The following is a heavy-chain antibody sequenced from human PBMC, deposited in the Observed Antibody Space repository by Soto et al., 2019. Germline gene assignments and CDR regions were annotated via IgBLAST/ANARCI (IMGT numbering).Heavy chain of an antibody. D-gene: IGHD6-19*01. CDR2: IIPIFGTA. J-gene: IGHJ3*02. V-gene: IGHV1-69*01. CDR1: GGTFSSYA. CDR3: ATSSGWEQRNGAFDI. Sequence: QVQLVQSGAEVKKPGSSVKVSCKASGGTFSSYAISWVRQAPGQGLEWMGGIIPIFGTANYAQKFQGRVPITADESTSRAYTELDSLRSEDTVVYYCATSSGWEQRNGAFDIWGQGTMDTDSS.